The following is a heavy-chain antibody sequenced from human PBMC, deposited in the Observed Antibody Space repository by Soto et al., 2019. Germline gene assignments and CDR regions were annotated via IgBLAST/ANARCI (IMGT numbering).Heavy chain of an antibody. CDR2: IYTNGST. V-gene: IGHV4-4*07. CDR3: AREGVAATGTWWFDT. D-gene: IGHD6-13*01. Sequence: PSETLSLTCTVSGGSISNYFWNWIRQPAGKGLEWIGRIYTNGSTNYNPPLKSRVTMSVYTSKNQFSLKLSSVTAADTAVYYCAREGVAATGTWWFDTWGQGTLVTVS. J-gene: IGHJ5*02. CDR1: GGSISNYF.